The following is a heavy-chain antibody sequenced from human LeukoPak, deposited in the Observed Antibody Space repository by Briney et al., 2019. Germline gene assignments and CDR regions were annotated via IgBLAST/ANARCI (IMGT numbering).Heavy chain of an antibody. CDR3: ARESRKYDFWSGYCH. D-gene: IGHD3-3*01. J-gene: IGHJ4*02. CDR2: INAGNGNT. V-gene: IGHV1-3*01. CDR1: GYTFTSYA. Sequence: ASVKVSCKASGYTFTSYAMHWVRQAPGQRLEWMGWINAGNGNTKYPQKFQGRVTITRDTSASTAYMELSSLRSEDTAVYYCARESRKYDFWSGYCHWGQGTLVTVSS.